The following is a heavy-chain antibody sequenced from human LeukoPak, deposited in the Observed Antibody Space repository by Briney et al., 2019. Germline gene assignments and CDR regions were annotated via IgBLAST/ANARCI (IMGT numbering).Heavy chain of an antibody. J-gene: IGHJ3*02. Sequence: PGGSLSLSCAASGFTFSSYAMSWVRQAPGKGLEWVSSISSGSSYIYYADSVKGRFTISRDNAKNSLYLQMNSLRAEDTAVYYCARERYYYGSGAIPDAFDIWGQGTMVTVSS. CDR1: GFTFSSYA. CDR3: ARERYYYGSGAIPDAFDI. CDR2: ISSGSSYI. D-gene: IGHD3-10*01. V-gene: IGHV3-21*01.